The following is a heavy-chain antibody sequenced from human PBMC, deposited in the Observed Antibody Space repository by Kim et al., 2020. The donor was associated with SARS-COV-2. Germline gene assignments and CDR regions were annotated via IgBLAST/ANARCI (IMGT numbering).Heavy chain of an antibody. CDR3: AKATNDASYFDS. CDR2: ISGTGGST. J-gene: IGHJ4*02. D-gene: IGHD1-1*01. CDR1: GFTFRSYA. V-gene: IGHV3-23*01. Sequence: GGSLRLSCAASGFTFRSYAMSWVRQAPGRGLEWVSTISGTGGSTYYGASVKGRFSISRDNSKTTLYLQMNSLRAEDTALYYWAKATNDASYFDSWGPGT.